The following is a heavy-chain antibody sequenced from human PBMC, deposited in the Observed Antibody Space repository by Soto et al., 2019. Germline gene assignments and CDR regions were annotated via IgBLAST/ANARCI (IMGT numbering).Heavy chain of an antibody. CDR1: GFTFSSYA. CDR3: VKWGPVDITMVRGVIISDLPEYGHDY. Sequence: GGSLRLSCSASGFTFSSYAMHWVRQAPGKGLEYVSAISSNGGSTYYADSVKGRFTISRDNSKNTLYLQMSSLRAEDTAVYYCVKWGPVDITMVRGVIISDLPEYGHDYWGQGTLVTVSS. V-gene: IGHV3-64D*08. D-gene: IGHD3-10*01. CDR2: ISSNGGST. J-gene: IGHJ4*02.